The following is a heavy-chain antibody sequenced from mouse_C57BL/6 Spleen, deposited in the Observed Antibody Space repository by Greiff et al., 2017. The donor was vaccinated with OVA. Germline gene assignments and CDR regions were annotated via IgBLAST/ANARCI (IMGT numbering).Heavy chain of an antibody. D-gene: IGHD1-1*01. CDR2: IYPGDGDT. CDR3: ERDDYGSEDY. CDR1: GYAFSSYW. J-gene: IGHJ2*01. Sequence: VQLQQSGAELVKPGASVKISCKASGYAFSSYWMNWVKQRPGKGLEWIGQIYPGDGDTNYNGKFKGKATLTADKSSSTAYMQRSSLTSEDSAVYFCERDDYGSEDYWGQGTTLTVSS. V-gene: IGHV1-80*01.